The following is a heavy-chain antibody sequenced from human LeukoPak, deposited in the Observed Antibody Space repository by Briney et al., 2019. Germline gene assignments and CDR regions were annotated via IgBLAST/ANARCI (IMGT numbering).Heavy chain of an antibody. J-gene: IGHJ3*02. CDR1: GYTFTGNY. Sequence: ASVKVSCKASGYTFTGNYIHWVRQAPGQGLEWMGWITPNSGGTSYSQKFQGRITMTRDTSINTAYMELSRLKSDDTAVYYCARRIYNGHFQDAFDIWGQGTVVTVSS. D-gene: IGHD2-15*01. CDR3: ARRIYNGHFQDAFDI. CDR2: ITPNSGGT. V-gene: IGHV1-2*02.